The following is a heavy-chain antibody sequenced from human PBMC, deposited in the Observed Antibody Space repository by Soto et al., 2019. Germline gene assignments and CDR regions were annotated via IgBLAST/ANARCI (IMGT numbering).Heavy chain of an antibody. V-gene: IGHV1-18*01. J-gene: IGHJ4*02. CDR2: ISAYNGNT. CDR3: ARVGHYGSGSFYYFDY. Sequence: QVQLVQSGAEVKKPGASVKVSCKASGYTFTSYGISWVRQAPGQGLEWMGWISAYNGNTNYAQKLQGRVTMTTDTSTSTVYMELRSLRSDDTAVYYRARVGHYGSGSFYYFDYWGQGTLVTVSS. D-gene: IGHD3-10*01. CDR1: GYTFTSYG.